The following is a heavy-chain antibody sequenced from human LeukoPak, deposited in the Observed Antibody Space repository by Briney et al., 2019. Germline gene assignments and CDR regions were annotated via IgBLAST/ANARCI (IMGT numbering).Heavy chain of an antibody. CDR1: GGSFSGYY. Sequence: PSETLSLTCAVYGGSFSGYYWSWIRQPPGKGLEWIGEINHSGSTNYNPSLKSRVTISVDTSKNQFSLKLSSVTAADTAVYYCARVSYYYDSSGYYGGPYYYYGMDVWGQGTTVTVSS. V-gene: IGHV4-34*01. J-gene: IGHJ6*02. D-gene: IGHD3-22*01. CDR3: ARVSYYYDSSGYYGGPYYYYGMDV. CDR2: INHSGST.